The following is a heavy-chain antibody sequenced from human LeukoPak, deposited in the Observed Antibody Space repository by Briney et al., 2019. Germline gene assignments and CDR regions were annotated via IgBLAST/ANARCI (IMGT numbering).Heavy chain of an antibody. CDR3: AAGGARRTTDSSGYYNPPDY. Sequence: SETLSLTCAVSGYSISSGYYWGWIRQPPGKGLEWIGSIYHSGSTYYNPSLKSRVTISVDTSKNQFSLKLSSVTAADTAVYYCAAGGARRTTDSSGYYNPPDYWGQGTLVTVSS. J-gene: IGHJ4*02. CDR1: GYSISSGYY. V-gene: IGHV4-38-2*01. D-gene: IGHD3-22*01. CDR2: IYHSGST.